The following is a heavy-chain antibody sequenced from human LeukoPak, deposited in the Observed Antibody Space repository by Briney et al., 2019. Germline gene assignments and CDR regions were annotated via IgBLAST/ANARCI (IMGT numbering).Heavy chain of an antibody. J-gene: IGHJ4*02. Sequence: PGGSLRLSCSASGFSFNIYSMSWVRQSPGKGLEWIAYTGSIGSTIHYADSVKGRFTISRDNAKKSLYLQMDTLRVDDTAVYYCARVGGRGIDYWGQGSLVSVSS. CDR2: TGSIGSTI. CDR3: ARVGGRGIDY. V-gene: IGHV3-48*01. CDR1: GFSFNIYS.